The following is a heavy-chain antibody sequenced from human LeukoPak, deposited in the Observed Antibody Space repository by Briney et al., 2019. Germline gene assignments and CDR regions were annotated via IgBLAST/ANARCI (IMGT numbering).Heavy chain of an antibody. CDR3: ARDLYGDWGGGDY. V-gene: IGHV4-34*01. Sequence: SETLSHTCAVYGGSFSGYYWSWIRQPPGKGLEWIGEINHSGSTNYNPSLKSRVTISVDTSKNQFSLKLSSVTAADTAVYYCARDLYGDWGGGDYWGQGTLVTVSS. J-gene: IGHJ4*02. D-gene: IGHD4-17*01. CDR2: INHSGST. CDR1: GGSFSGYY.